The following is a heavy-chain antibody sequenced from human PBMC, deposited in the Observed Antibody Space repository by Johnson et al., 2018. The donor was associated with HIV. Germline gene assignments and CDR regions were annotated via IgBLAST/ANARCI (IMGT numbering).Heavy chain of an antibody. Sequence: VQLVESGGGVVQPGRSLRLSCAASGFTFSTYWMSWVRQAPGKGLEWVANIKQDGSEKYYVDSVKGRLTISRDNAKNSLYLQMNSLRAEDTAVYYCARVRASGWGSYPNDAFDIWGQGTMVTVSS. D-gene: IGHD3-16*02. CDR1: GFTFSTYW. CDR3: ARVRASGWGSYPNDAFDI. J-gene: IGHJ3*02. CDR2: IKQDGSEK. V-gene: IGHV3-7*01.